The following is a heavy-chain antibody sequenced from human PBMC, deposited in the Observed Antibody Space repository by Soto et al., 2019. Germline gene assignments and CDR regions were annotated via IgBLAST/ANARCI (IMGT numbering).Heavy chain of an antibody. J-gene: IGHJ5*02. V-gene: IGHV4-31*03. CDR3: ARGARYWFDP. CDR1: GSSISSGGYY. Sequence: TLSLTCTVSGSSISSGGYYWSWIRQHPEKGLEWIGYSYYSGSTYYNPSLKSRVSISVDTSKNQFSLKLSSVTAADTSVYYCARGARYWFDPWGQGTLVTVSS. CDR2: SYYSGST.